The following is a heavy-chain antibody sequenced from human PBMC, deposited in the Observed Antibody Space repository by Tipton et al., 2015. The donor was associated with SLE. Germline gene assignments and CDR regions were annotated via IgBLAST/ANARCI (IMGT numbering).Heavy chain of an antibody. D-gene: IGHD2-21*01. J-gene: IGHJ3*02. Sequence: SLRLSCAASGFTFSSYAMSWVRQAPGKGLEWLSDISGSGSTIYYADSVKGRFTISRDNAKNSLYLQMNSLRAEDTAVYYCARLGSLGDYPPRAFDIWGQGTMVTVPS. CDR3: ARLGSLGDYPPRAFDI. CDR2: ISGSGSTI. V-gene: IGHV3-48*03. CDR1: GFTFSSYA.